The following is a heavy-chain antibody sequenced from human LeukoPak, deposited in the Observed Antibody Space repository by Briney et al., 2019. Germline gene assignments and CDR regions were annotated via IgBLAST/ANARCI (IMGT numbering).Heavy chain of an antibody. CDR2: MYSSGST. D-gene: IGHD4-17*01. CDR3: ARVPTVTFFDY. CDR1: GGSISITSYY. J-gene: IGHJ4*02. Sequence: PSETLSHTCTVSGGSISITSYYWGWIRQPPGKGLEWIGSMYSSGSTYYNPSLKSRVTISVDTSKNQFSLKLSSVTAADTAVYYCARVPTVTFFDYWGQGTLVTVSS. V-gene: IGHV4-39*01.